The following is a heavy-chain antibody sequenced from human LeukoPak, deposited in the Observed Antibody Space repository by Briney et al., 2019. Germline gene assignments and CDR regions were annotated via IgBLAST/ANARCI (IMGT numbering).Heavy chain of an antibody. CDR2: ISGAGGNT. J-gene: IGHJ4*02. Sequence: GGSLRLSCAAPGFTFSNYAMNWVRQAPGKWLEWVSIISGAGGNTNYADSVKGRFTISRDNSRNTLYLQMNSLRAEDTALYYCAKYRSSSREGDFDYWGQGTLVIVSS. V-gene: IGHV3-23*01. CDR1: GFTFSNYA. CDR3: AKYRSSSREGDFDY. D-gene: IGHD6-13*01.